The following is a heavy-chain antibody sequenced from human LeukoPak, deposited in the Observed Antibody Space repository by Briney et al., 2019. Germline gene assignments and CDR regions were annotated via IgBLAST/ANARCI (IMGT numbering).Heavy chain of an antibody. CDR2: IYYSGST. CDR1: GGSISSSSYY. J-gene: IGHJ2*01. CDR3: ASTWEWLVRGYFDL. Sequence: SGTLSLTCTVSGGSISSSSYYWGWIRQPPGKGLEWIGSIYYSGSTYYNPSLKSRVTISVDTSKNQFSLKLSSVTAADTAVYYCASTWEWLVRGYFDLWGRGTLVTVSS. D-gene: IGHD6-19*01. V-gene: IGHV4-39*07.